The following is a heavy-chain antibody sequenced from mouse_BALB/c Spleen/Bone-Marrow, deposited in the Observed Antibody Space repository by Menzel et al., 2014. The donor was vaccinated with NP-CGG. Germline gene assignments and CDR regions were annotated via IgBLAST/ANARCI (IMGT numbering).Heavy chain of an antibody. CDR3: ARVTTDWYFDV. D-gene: IGHD1-1*01. Sequence: EVKLQESGPELVKPWASVKISCKASGYSFTGYFMNWVIQSHGKSLEWIGRINPYNGDSFYNQKFKGKATLTVDKSSSTAHMELRSLASEDSAVYYCARVTTDWYFDVWGAGTTVTVSS. CDR2: INPYNGDS. V-gene: IGHV1-20*02. CDR1: GYSFTGYF. J-gene: IGHJ1*01.